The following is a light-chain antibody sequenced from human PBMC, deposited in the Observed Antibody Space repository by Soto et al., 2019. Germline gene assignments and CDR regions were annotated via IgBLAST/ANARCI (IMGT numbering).Light chain of an antibody. CDR2: DAS. Sequence: EVVLTQSPATLSLSPGERASLSCRASQSVSSHLAWYQQKPGQAPRLLIYDASNRATGIPARFSGSGSGTDVTLTISSLDPEDCAVYYCQQRSNWPLTFGGGTKVEIK. J-gene: IGKJ4*01. CDR3: QQRSNWPLT. V-gene: IGKV3-11*01. CDR1: QSVSSH.